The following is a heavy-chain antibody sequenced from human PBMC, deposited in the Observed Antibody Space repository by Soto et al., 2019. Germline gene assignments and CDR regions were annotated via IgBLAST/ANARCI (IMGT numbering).Heavy chain of an antibody. CDR3: ARDLGGQIVDY. CDR1: GYTFTSYG. Sequence: QVQLVQSGAEVKKPGASVKVSCKASGYTFTSYGISWVRQAPGQWREWMGWISGYNGNIKYAQKLQGRVTMTTDTSTSTGYMELRSRRSDDTAVNYCARDLGGQIVDYWGQGTLVTVSS. J-gene: IGHJ4*02. CDR2: ISGYNGNI. D-gene: IGHD1-26*01. V-gene: IGHV1-18*01.